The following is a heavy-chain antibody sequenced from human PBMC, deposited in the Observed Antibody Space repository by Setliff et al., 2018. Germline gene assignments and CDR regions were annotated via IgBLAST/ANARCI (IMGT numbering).Heavy chain of an antibody. J-gene: IGHJ3*02. V-gene: IGHV4-39*07. CDR3: ARGRGISMIVVVTHDAFDI. CDR1: GGSISSSSYY. D-gene: IGHD3-22*01. CDR2: IYYSGST. Sequence: PSETLSLTCTVSGGSISSSSYYWGWTRQSPGKGLEWIGSIYYSGSTYYNPSLKSRVTISVDTSKNQFSLKLSSVTAADTAVYYCARGRGISMIVVVTHDAFDIWGQGTMVTVSS.